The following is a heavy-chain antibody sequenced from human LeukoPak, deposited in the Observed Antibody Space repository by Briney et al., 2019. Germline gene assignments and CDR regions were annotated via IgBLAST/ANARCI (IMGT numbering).Heavy chain of an antibody. V-gene: IGHV4-4*07. Sequence: SETLPLTCTVSGGSISSYYWSWIRQPAGKGLEWIGRIYTSGSTNYNPSLKSRVTMSVDTSKNQFSLKLSSVTAADTAVYYCAREGGSDYVWGSYRRKNWFGPWGQGTLVTVSS. CDR2: IYTSGST. CDR3: AREGGSDYVWGSYRRKNWFGP. D-gene: IGHD3-16*02. J-gene: IGHJ5*02. CDR1: GGSISSYY.